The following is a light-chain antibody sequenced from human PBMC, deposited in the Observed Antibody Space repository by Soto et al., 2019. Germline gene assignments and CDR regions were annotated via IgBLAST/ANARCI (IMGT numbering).Light chain of an antibody. CDR2: EVN. Sequence: SVLTQLASLSGSPGQSITISRTGTSSDIGAYDYVSWVQQHPGKASKLMISEVNKRPSGDSNRISRSKSRNTAYLTISGLQVEGEAQDFLFSFSANRAHIFGTGSMVTDL. CDR1: SSDIGAYDY. J-gene: IGLJ1*01. V-gene: IGLV2-14*01. CDR3: FSFSANRAHI.